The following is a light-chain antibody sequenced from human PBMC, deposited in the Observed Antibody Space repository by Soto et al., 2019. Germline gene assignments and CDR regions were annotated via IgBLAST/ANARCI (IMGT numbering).Light chain of an antibody. CDR2: GGS. J-gene: IGKJ5*01. V-gene: IGKV3-20*01. Sequence: EIVLTQSPGTLSLSPGARATLSCRASQSVSSPYLAWYQQKPGQAPRLLIYGGSSRATGIPDRFSGSGSGTDFTLTISRLEPEDFAMYYCQHYGNSPITFVQVTRLEIK. CDR1: QSVSSPY. CDR3: QHYGNSPIT.